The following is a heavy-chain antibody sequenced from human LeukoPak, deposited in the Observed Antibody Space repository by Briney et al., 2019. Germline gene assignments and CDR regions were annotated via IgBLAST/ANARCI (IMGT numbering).Heavy chain of an antibody. CDR2: MNPSGDSA. V-gene: IGHV1-46*04. D-gene: IGHD5-18*01. J-gene: IGHJ4*02. Sequence: ASVTVSCKASGYTLTSYHMHWVREAPGQGLEWVGIMNPSGDSASYAQKLQGRITMTRDTSTSTVYMELSSLRSEDTAVYYCASVDTAMGPFDYWGQGTLVTVSS. CDR1: GYTLTSYH. CDR3: ASVDTAMGPFDY.